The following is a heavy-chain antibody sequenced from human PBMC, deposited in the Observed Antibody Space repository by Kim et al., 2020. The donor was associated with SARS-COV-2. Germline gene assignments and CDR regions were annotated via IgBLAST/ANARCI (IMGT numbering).Heavy chain of an antibody. CDR3: ARDLHYSSGWYLIDY. Sequence: ASVKVSCKASGYTFTSYAMHWVRQAPGQRLEWMGWINAGNGNTKYSQKFQGRVTITRDTSASTAYMELSSLRSEDTAVYYCARDLHYSSGWYLIDYWGQGTLVTVSS. CDR2: INAGNGNT. CDR1: GYTFTSYA. J-gene: IGHJ4*02. V-gene: IGHV1-3*01. D-gene: IGHD6-19*01.